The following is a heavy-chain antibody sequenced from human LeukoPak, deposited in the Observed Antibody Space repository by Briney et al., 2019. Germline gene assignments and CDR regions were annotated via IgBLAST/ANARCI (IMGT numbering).Heavy chain of an antibody. CDR3: ARSDNTGFMDV. J-gene: IGHJ6*03. Sequence: VGSLRLSCAASVFTFSSYVMHWVRQAPGTGLEWVAVIWYDGSNKYYADSVKGRFTISGDNSKNTLYLQMNSRRAEDTAVYYCARSDNTGFMDVWGKGTTVTVSS. CDR2: IWYDGSNK. CDR1: VFTFSSYV. V-gene: IGHV3-33*01. D-gene: IGHD5-18*01.